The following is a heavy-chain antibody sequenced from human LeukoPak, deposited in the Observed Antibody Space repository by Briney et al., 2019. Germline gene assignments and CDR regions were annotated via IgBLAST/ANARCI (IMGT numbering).Heavy chain of an antibody. Sequence: GGSLRLSCAASGFTFSSYAMSWVRQAPGKGLEWVSAISGGGGSTYYADSVKGRFTISRDNSKNTLYLQMNSLRAEDTAVYYCAKDLSKFYYYDSTHFDYWGQGTLVTVSS. CDR1: GFTFSSYA. V-gene: IGHV3-23*01. J-gene: IGHJ4*02. D-gene: IGHD3-22*01. CDR3: AKDLSKFYYYDSTHFDY. CDR2: ISGGGGST.